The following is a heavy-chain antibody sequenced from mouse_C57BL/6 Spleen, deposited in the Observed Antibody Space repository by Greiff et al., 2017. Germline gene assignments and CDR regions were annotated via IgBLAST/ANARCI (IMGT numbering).Heavy chain of an antibody. CDR1: GYAFSSSW. J-gene: IGHJ4*01. CDR2: IYPGDGDT. Sequence: QVQLKESGPELVKPGASVKISCKASGYAFSSSWMNWVKQRPGKGLEWIGRIYPGDGDTNYNGKFKGKATLTADKSSSTAYMQLSSLTSEDSAVYFCARSGVGLYAMDYWGQGTSVTVSS. CDR3: ARSGVGLYAMDY. V-gene: IGHV1-82*01. D-gene: IGHD1-1*02.